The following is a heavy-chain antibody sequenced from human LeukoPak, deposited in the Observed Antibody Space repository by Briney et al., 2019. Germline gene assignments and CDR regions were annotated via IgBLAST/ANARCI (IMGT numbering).Heavy chain of an antibody. CDR1: GFTFSSYA. Sequence: PGGSLRLSCAASGFTFSSYAMSWVRQAPGKGLEWVSAISGSGGSTYYADSVKGRFTISRDNSKNTLYLQMNSLRAEDTAVYYCAKSHRGGSYYLVVYYFDYWGQGTLVTVSS. CDR3: AKSHRGGSYYLVVYYFDY. V-gene: IGHV3-23*01. CDR2: ISGSGGST. D-gene: IGHD1-26*01. J-gene: IGHJ4*02.